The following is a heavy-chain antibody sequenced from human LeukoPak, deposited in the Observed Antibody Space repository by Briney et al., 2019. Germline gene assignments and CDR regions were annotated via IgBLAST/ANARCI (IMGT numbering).Heavy chain of an antibody. J-gene: IGHJ3*02. CDR1: GFTFTNYA. V-gene: IGHV3-23*01. CDR3: ALTGTDSDAFDI. D-gene: IGHD1-20*01. Sequence: GGSLRLSCAASGFTFTNYAMSWVRQAPGKGLEWVSAISGSGGSTDYADSVKGRFTISRDNSKNTLYLQMNSLRAEDTAVYYCALTGTDSDAFDIWGQGTMVTVSS. CDR2: ISGSGGST.